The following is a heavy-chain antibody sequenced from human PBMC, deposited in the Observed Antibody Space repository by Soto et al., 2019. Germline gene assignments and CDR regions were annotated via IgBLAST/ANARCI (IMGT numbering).Heavy chain of an antibody. CDR2: IFYSGST. J-gene: IGHJ4*02. V-gene: IGHV4-39*01. D-gene: IGHD3-22*01. Sequence: SETLSLTCTVSGGSISSSSYYWGWIRQPPGKGLEWIGSIFYSGSTYYNPSLKSRVTISVDTSKNQFSLKLSFVTAADTALHYFSRGTYYYDSSGYYYALDFDYWGQGTLVT. CDR1: GGSISSSSYY. CDR3: SRGTYYYDSSGYYYALDFDY.